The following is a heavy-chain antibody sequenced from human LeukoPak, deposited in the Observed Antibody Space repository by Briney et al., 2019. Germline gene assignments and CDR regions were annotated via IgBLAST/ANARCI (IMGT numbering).Heavy chain of an antibody. V-gene: IGHV1-46*01. CDR2: INPSGGST. CDR3: ARVSIVGATEGYYFDY. D-gene: IGHD1-26*01. CDR1: GYTFTSYY. Sequence: ASVKVSCKASGYTFTSYYMHWVRQAPGQGLEWMGIINPSGGSTSYAQKFQGRVTMTRDTSTSTVYMELSSLRSEDTAVYYCARVSIVGATEGYYFDYWGQGTLVTVSS. J-gene: IGHJ4*02.